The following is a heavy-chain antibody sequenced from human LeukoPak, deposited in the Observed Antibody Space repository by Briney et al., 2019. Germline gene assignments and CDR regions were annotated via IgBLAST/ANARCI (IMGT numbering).Heavy chain of an antibody. D-gene: IGHD3-10*01. Sequence: PGGSLRLSCAASGFTFSSYAMHWVRQAPGKGLEWVAVISYDGSNKYYADSVKGRFTISRDNSKNTLYLQMNSLGAEDTAVYYCARSITMVRGANSPHFDYWGQGTLVTVSS. CDR2: ISYDGSNK. CDR3: ARSITMVRGANSPHFDY. V-gene: IGHV3-30-3*01. J-gene: IGHJ4*02. CDR1: GFTFSSYA.